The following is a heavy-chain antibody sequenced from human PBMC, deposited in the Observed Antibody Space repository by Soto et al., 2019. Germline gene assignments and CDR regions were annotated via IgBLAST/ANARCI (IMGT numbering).Heavy chain of an antibody. V-gene: IGHV4-4*02. J-gene: IGHJ3*02. CDR2: IYQSGST. D-gene: IGHD5-18*01. CDR1: GGHITSSHW. CDR3: ARDRGVIHLWLNALDI. Sequence: QMQLQESGPGLVKPSGTLSLTCAVSGGHITSSHWWSWVRQPPGKGLEWIGEIYQSGSTNYNPSLKSRVTMSVDKLKNQFSLSLNSVTAADTAVYYCARDRGVIHLWLNALDIWGQGTLVTVSS.